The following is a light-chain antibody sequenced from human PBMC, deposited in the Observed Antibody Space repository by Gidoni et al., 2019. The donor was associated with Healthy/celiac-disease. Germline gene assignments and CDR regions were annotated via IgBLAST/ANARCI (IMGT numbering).Light chain of an antibody. J-gene: IGKJ3*01. CDR1: QSASSY. V-gene: IGKV3-11*01. Sequence: EIVLTQSPATLSLYPGERATLSCRASQSASSYLAWYQQKPGQAPRLLIYDASNRATGIPARFSGSGSGTDVSLTISSLVPEDFAVYYCQQRSNWPLFTFGPGTKVDIK. CDR3: QQRSNWPLFT. CDR2: DAS.